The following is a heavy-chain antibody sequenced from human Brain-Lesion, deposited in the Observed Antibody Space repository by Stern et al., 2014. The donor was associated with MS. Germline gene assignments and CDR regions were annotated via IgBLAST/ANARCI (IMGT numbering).Heavy chain of an antibody. V-gene: IGHV4-31*03. J-gene: IGHJ4*02. CDR2: IYHSGTT. Sequence: VQLVESGPGLVKPSHTLSLTCTVSGDSISSGSYYWSWIRQHPGKGLEWIGYIYHSGTTFYNPSLKSRVTISVDTSKNQFSLKLSSVTAADTAVYYCARAGMKLDYWGQGTLVTVSS. D-gene: IGHD6-13*01. CDR1: GDSISSGSYY. CDR3: ARAGMKLDY.